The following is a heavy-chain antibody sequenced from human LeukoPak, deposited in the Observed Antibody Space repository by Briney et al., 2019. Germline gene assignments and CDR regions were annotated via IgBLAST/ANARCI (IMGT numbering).Heavy chain of an antibody. J-gene: IGHJ6*02. CDR1: GFTFSSYG. CDR3: AKEEGGSSWFTDYYYGMDV. V-gene: IGHV3-30*18. Sequence: GGSLRLSCAASGFTFSSYGMHWVRQAPGKGLEWVAVILYDGSNKYYADSVKGRFTISRDNSKNTLYLQMNSLRAEDTAVYYCAKEEGGSSWFTDYYYGMDVWGQGTTVTVSS. D-gene: IGHD6-13*01. CDR2: ILYDGSNK.